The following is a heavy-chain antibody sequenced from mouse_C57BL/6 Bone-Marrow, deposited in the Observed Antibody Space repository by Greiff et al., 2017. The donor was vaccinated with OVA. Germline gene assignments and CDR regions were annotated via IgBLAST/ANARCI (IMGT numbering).Heavy chain of an antibody. V-gene: IGHV3-6*01. J-gene: IGHJ1*03. D-gene: IGHD1-1*01. CDR1: GYSITSGSY. Sequence: EVQLQQSGPGLVKPSQSLSLTCSVTGYSITSGSYWNWIRQFPGNKLEWMGYISYDGSNNYNPSLKNRISITRATSKNQFFLKLNSVTTEDTATYYCARDRPYYGSSDWYFDVWGTGTTVTVSS. CDR2: ISYDGSN. CDR3: ARDRPYYGSSDWYFDV.